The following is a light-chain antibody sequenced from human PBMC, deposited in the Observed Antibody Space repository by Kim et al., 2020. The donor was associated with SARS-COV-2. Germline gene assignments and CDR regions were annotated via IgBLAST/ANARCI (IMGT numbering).Light chain of an antibody. CDR3: NSYAGDSTFVV. V-gene: IGLV2-11*01. J-gene: IGLJ2*01. Sequence: QSALTQPRSVSGSPGQSVTISCTGTSSDVGHYDYVSWYQHHPGKAPRLLIYDVTQRPSGVPDRFSGSKSGNSASLIISGLQAADEADYYCNSYAGDSTFVVFGGGTKLTVL. CDR2: DVT. CDR1: SSDVGHYDY.